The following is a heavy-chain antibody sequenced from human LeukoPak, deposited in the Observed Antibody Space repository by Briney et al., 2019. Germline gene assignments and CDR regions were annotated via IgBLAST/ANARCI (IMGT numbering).Heavy chain of an antibody. CDR1: GGSISSYY. CDR3: ARDVPGTSSFDY. V-gene: IGHV4-4*07. J-gene: IGHJ4*02. Sequence: PSETLSLTCTVSGGSISSYYWSWIRQPAGRGLEWIGRIYTSGITNYSPSLESRVTMSVDTSKNQFSLKMTSVTAADTAVYYCARDVPGTSSFDYWGQGTLVTVSS. D-gene: IGHD3/OR15-3a*01. CDR2: IYTSGIT.